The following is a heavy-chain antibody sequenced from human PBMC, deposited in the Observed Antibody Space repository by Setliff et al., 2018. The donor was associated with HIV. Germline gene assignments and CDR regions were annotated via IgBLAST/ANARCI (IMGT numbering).Heavy chain of an antibody. CDR1: GGTISSSDYY. V-gene: IGHV4-61*08. J-gene: IGHJ4*02. CDR3: ASEKKAWSVSDSFYEY. Sequence: SETLSLTCTVSGGTISSSDYYWGWIRQPPGKGLEWIGYVHYSGSTRYNPSLKSRVTISVDTSKKKFSLKLTSMTATDTAVYYCASEKKAWSVSDSFYEYWGQGVPVTVSS. D-gene: IGHD3-3*01. CDR2: VHYSGST.